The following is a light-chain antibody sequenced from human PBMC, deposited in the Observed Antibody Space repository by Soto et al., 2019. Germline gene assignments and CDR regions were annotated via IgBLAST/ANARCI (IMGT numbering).Light chain of an antibody. CDR3: QQFNRYPLT. V-gene: IGKV1-13*02. CDR1: QGISSA. Sequence: AIQLTQSPSSLSASVGDRVTITCRASQGISSALAWYQQKPGKAPKLLIYDASSLESGVPSRFSGSGSGTDFTLIISSLQSADLATYYCQQFNRYPLTFGGGTKVEIK. J-gene: IGKJ4*01. CDR2: DAS.